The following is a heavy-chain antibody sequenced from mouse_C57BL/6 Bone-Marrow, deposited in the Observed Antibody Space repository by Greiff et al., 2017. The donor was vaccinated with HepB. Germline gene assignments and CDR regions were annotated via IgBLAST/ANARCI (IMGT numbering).Heavy chain of an antibody. CDR3: ARGRNGYYPYYFDY. V-gene: IGHV1-54*01. J-gene: IGHJ2*01. CDR1: GYAFTNYL. CDR2: INPGSGGT. D-gene: IGHD2-3*01. Sequence: QVQLQQSGAELVRPGTSVKVSCKASGYAFTNYLIEWVKQRPGQGLEWIGVINPGSGGTNYNEKFKGKATLTVDKSSSTAYMQLSSLTSEDSAVYFCARGRNGYYPYYFDYWGQGTTLTVSS.